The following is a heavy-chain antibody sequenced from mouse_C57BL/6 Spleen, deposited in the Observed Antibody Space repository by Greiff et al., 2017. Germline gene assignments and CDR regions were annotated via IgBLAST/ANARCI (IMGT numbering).Heavy chain of an antibody. CDR3: AREDYYYGRSYLYYAMDD. J-gene: IGHJ4*01. CDR2: IYPGDGDT. V-gene: IGHV1-82*01. D-gene: IGHD1-1*01. Sequence: QVQLKESGPELVKPGASVKISCKASGYAFSSSWMNWVKQRPGKGLEWIGRIYPGDGDTNYNGKFKGKATLTADKSSSTAYMQLSSLTSEDSAVYFCAREDYYYGRSYLYYAMDDWGQGTSVTVSS. CDR1: GYAFSSSW.